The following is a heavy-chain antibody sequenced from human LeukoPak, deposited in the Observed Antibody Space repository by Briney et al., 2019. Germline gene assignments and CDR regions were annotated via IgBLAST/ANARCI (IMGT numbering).Heavy chain of an antibody. CDR2: ISSSGSTK. J-gene: IGHJ4*02. CDR3: AKDIAAAGTTPFDY. V-gene: IGHV3-11*01. Sequence: GGSLRLSCVASGFTLSDYYMAWIRQPPGKGLEWISFISSSGSTKYYADSVKGRFTISRDTTQNSLYLQMNSLRAEDTALYYCAKDIAAAGTTPFDYWGQGTLVTVSS. CDR1: GFTLSDYY. D-gene: IGHD6-13*01.